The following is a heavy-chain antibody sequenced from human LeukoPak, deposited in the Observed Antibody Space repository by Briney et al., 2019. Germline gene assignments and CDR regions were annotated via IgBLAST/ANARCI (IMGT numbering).Heavy chain of an antibody. CDR2: ISGSGGST. CDR3: AKSSYYDSSGYYREYYFDY. V-gene: IGHV3-23*01. CDR1: GFTFSSYA. J-gene: IGHJ4*02. Sequence: GGSLRLSCVASGFTFSSYAMSWVRQAPGKGLEWVSAISGSGGSTYYADSVKGRFTISRDNSKNTLYLQMNSLRAEDTAVYYCAKSSYYDSSGYYREYYFDYWGQGTLVTVSS. D-gene: IGHD3-22*01.